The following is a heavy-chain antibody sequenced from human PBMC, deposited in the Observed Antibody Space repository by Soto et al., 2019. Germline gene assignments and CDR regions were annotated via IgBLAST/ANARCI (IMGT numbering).Heavy chain of an antibody. J-gene: IGHJ4*02. CDR1: GFTFSSYG. CDR3: GRDRYSGGWYDLDY. D-gene: IGHD6-19*01. Sequence: QVQLVESGGGVVQPGRSLRLSCAASGFTFSSYGMHWVRQAPGKGLEWVAVIWDDGSNKYYADSVKGRFTISRDNSKNTLYLQMNSLRGEDTAVYYCGRDRYSGGWYDLDYWGQGTLVAVSS. V-gene: IGHV3-33*01. CDR2: IWDDGSNK.